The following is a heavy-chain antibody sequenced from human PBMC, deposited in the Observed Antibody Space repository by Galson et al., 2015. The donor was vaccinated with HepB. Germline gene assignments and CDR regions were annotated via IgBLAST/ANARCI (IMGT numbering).Heavy chain of an antibody. Sequence: SLRLSCAASGFTFSSYWMSWVRQAPGKGLEWVANIKQDGSEKYYVDSVKGRFTISRDNAKNSLYLQMNSLRAEDTAVYYCARDRPSGVGAASDYWGQGTLVTVSS. D-gene: IGHD1-26*01. CDR1: GFTFSSYW. CDR3: ARDRPSGVGAASDY. V-gene: IGHV3-7*01. CDR2: IKQDGSEK. J-gene: IGHJ4*02.